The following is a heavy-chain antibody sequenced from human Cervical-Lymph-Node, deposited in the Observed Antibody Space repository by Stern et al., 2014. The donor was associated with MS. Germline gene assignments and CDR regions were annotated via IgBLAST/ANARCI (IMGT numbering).Heavy chain of an antibody. CDR3: ARRSGHRGAFDI. CDR1: GYTFSNYW. CDR2: VYPGDSDT. V-gene: IGHV5-51*03. J-gene: IGHJ3*02. Sequence: VQLVESGAEVKKPGESLKISCKGSGYTFSNYWIGWVRQMPGKGLEWMGGVYPGDSDTRYSPSFQGQVTISADKSIDTAYLQWTGLKASDTAMYYCARRSGHRGAFDIWGQGTMVTVSS. D-gene: IGHD2-15*01.